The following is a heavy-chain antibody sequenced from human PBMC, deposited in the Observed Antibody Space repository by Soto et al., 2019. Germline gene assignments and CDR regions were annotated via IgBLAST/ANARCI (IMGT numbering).Heavy chain of an antibody. Sequence: QVQLVESGGGVVQPGRSLRLSCEASGFTFSRYSMHWVRQAPGKGLEWVSVIQSDGKNVYYIDSVKGRFTISRDNSKNTLYLQMNSLRAEDTAVYFCARDALGYCRSSNCYIYYGMDVWGQGTTVIVSS. V-gene: IGHV3-33*01. D-gene: IGHD2-2*01. J-gene: IGHJ6*02. CDR2: IQSDGKNV. CDR3: ARDALGYCRSSNCYIYYGMDV. CDR1: GFTFSRYS.